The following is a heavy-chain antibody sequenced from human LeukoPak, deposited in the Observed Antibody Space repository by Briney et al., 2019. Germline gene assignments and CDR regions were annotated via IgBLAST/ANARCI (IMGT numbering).Heavy chain of an antibody. CDR3: ARDAAAAGPFDY. D-gene: IGHD6-13*01. CDR1: GYSINSGYY. V-gene: IGHV4-38-2*02. CDR2: IYHSGST. J-gene: IGHJ4*02. Sequence: SETLSLTCTVSGYSINSGYYWGWIRQPPGKGLEWIGSIYHSGSTYHNPSLKSRVTISVDTSKNQFSLKLTSMTAADTAVYYCARDAAAAGPFDYWGQGTLVTVSS.